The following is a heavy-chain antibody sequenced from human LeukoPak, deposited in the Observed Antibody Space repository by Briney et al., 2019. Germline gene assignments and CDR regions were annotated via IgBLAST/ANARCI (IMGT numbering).Heavy chain of an antibody. D-gene: IGHD6-19*01. Sequence: PGGSLRLSCAASGFTFSNYWMSWVRQAPGKGLEWVANINQDGSEKYYVDSLKGRFTISRDNARSSLYLKMNSLRVEDTAVYYCARVQGSSGPGIFEYWGQGTLVPVSS. CDR3: ARVQGSSGPGIFEY. CDR2: INQDGSEK. V-gene: IGHV3-7*02. CDR1: GFTFSNYW. J-gene: IGHJ4*02.